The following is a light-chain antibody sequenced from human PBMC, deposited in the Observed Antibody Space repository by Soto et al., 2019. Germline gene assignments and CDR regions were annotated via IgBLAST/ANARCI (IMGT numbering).Light chain of an antibody. CDR1: QSVSSN. CDR2: GAS. J-gene: IGKJ1*01. V-gene: IGKV3-15*01. Sequence: EIVMTQSPATLSVSPGERATLSCRGSQSVSSNLAWYQQKPGQAPRLLIYGASTRATGIPARFSGSGSGTEFTLTISSLQSEDFAVYYCQQYKNWPPGFGQGTKVEIK. CDR3: QQYKNWPPG.